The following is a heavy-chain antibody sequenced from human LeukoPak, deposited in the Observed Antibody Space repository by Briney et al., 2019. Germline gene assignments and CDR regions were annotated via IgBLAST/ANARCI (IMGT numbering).Heavy chain of an antibody. Sequence: GRSLRLSCAASGFTFSSYAMHWVRQAPGKGLEWVAVISYDGSNKYYADSVKGRFTISRDNSKNTLYLQMNSLRAEDTAVYYCANLWYNWNLHAFDIWGQGTMVTVSS. J-gene: IGHJ3*02. D-gene: IGHD1-7*01. CDR3: ANLWYNWNLHAFDI. CDR2: ISYDGSNK. CDR1: GFTFSSYA. V-gene: IGHV3-30*04.